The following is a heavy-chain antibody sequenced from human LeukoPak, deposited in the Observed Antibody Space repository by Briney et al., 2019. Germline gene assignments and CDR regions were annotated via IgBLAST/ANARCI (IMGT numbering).Heavy chain of an antibody. CDR2: VYFSGST. J-gene: IGHJ5*02. V-gene: IGHV4-61*02. D-gene: IGHD3-16*01. CDR1: GGSISSSSYY. Sequence: PSETLSLTCTVSGGSISSSSYYWGWIRQPAGKGLEWIGRVYFSGSTNYNPSLKGRVTISVDTSKNQFSLSLMSVTAADTAVYYCVKDGGHTALDPWGQGTQVTVSS. CDR3: VKDGGHTALDP.